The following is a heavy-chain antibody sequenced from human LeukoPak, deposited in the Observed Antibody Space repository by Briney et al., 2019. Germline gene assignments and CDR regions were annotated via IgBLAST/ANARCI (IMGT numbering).Heavy chain of an antibody. V-gene: IGHV3-20*04. J-gene: IGHJ4*02. CDR2: INWNGGST. D-gene: IGHD6-13*01. Sequence: GSLLVSWDYSGSTFGKYGMYLFREAAGKGIEWVSGINWNGGSTGYADSVKGRFTISRDNAKNSLYLQMNSLRAEDTALYYCARVEGYSSSWNLDYWGQGTLVTVSS. CDR3: ARVEGYSSSWNLDY. CDR1: GSTFGKYG.